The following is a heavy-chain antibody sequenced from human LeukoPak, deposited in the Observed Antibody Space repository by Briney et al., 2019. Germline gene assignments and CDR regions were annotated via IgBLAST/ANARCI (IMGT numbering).Heavy chain of an antibody. V-gene: IGHV3-30-3*01. J-gene: IGHJ4*02. D-gene: IGHD5-18*01. CDR1: GFTFSSYA. CDR3: ARDLGGTSGYSAGGY. Sequence: GGSLRLSCAASGFTFSSYAMHWVRQAPGKGLEWVAVISYDGSNKYYADSVKGRFTISRDNSKNTLYLQMNSLRAEDTAVYYCARDLGGTSGYSAGGYWGQGTLVTVSS. CDR2: ISYDGSNK.